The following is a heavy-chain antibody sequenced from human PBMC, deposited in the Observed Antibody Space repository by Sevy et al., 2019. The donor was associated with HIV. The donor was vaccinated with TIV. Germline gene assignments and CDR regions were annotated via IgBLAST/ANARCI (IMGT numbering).Heavy chain of an antibody. J-gene: IGHJ6*02. CDR3: ARGFGDDFWSGQYYYGMDV. D-gene: IGHD3-3*01. CDR2: MNPNSGNT. V-gene: IGHV1-8*01. CDR1: GYTFTSYD. Sequence: ASVKVSCKASGYTFTSYDINWVRQATGQGLEWMGWMNPNSGNTGYAQKFQGRVTMTRNTSISTAYMELSSLRSEDTAVYYCARGFGDDFWSGQYYYGMDVWGQGTTATVSS.